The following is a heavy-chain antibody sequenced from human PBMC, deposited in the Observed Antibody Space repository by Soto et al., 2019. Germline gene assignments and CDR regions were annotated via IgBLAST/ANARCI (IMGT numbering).Heavy chain of an antibody. Sequence: QVQLVESGGGVVQPGRSLRLSCAASGFTFSSYAMHWVRQAPGKGREWVAVISYDGSNKYYADSVKGRFTIYRDNSKNTLYLQMNSLRAEDTAVYYCARDRDITMVRGELDYWGQGTLVTVSS. V-gene: IGHV3-30-3*01. CDR3: ARDRDITMVRGELDY. CDR1: GFTFSSYA. D-gene: IGHD3-10*01. J-gene: IGHJ4*02. CDR2: ISYDGSNK.